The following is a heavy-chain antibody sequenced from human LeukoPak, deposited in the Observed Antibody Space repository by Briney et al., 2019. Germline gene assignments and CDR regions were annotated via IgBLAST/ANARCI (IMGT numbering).Heavy chain of an antibody. Sequence: SETLSLTCAVYGGSFSGYYWSWIRQPPGKGLEWIGEINHSGSTNYNPSLKSRVTISVDTSKNQFSLKLSSVTAADTAVYYCARGRPKGDYDFWSGYYYFDYWGQRTLVTVSS. CDR2: INHSGST. CDR3: ARGRPKGDYDFWSGYYYFDY. CDR1: GGSFSGYY. V-gene: IGHV4-34*01. J-gene: IGHJ4*02. D-gene: IGHD3-3*01.